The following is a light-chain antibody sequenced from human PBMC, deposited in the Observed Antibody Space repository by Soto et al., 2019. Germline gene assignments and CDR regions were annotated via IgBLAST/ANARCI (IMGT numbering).Light chain of an antibody. V-gene: IGKV3-20*01. CDR2: GAS. CDR3: QQYHTSPVT. Sequence: ELVLTQSPGTLSLSPGESAALSCRASQSVSSSYLAWYQQKPGQAPRLLIYGASSRATGIPDRFSGSGSGTDFTLTISRLEPEDFAVYYCQQYHTSPVTFGQGTKVDIK. J-gene: IGKJ1*01. CDR1: QSVSSSY.